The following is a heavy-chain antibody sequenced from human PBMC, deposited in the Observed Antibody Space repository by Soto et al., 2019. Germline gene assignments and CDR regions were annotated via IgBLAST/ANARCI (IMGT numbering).Heavy chain of an antibody. Sequence: SETLSLTCAVYGGSFSGYYWSWIRQPPGKGLEWIGEINHSGSTNYNPSLKSRVTISVDTSKNQFSLKLSSVTAADTAVYYCARAPQLIVVVPAASGSWFDPWGQGALVTVSS. D-gene: IGHD2-2*01. CDR1: GGSFSGYY. CDR3: ARAPQLIVVVPAASGSWFDP. J-gene: IGHJ5*02. V-gene: IGHV4-34*01. CDR2: INHSGST.